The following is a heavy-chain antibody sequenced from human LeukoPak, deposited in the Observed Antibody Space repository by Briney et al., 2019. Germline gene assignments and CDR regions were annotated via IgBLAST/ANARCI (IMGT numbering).Heavy chain of an antibody. V-gene: IGHV3-23*01. CDR3: TTDPIGGDCYPCDY. D-gene: IGHD2-21*02. CDR2: ISGSGGST. J-gene: IGHJ4*02. Sequence: PGGSLRLSCAASGFTFSSYAMSWVRQAPGKGLEWVSAISGSGGSTYYADSVKGRFTISRDNSKNTLYLQMNSLKTEDTAVYYCTTDPIGGDCYPCDYWGQGTLVTVSS. CDR1: GFTFSSYA.